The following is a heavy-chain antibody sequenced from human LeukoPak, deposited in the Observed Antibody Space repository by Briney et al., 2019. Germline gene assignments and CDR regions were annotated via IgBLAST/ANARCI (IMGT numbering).Heavy chain of an antibody. CDR1: GFTFSSYS. CDR3: ARELTSLSNWFDP. J-gene: IGHJ5*02. Sequence: GGSLRLSCAASGFTFSSYSMNWDRQAPGKGLEWVSSISSSTTYIYYADSVKGRFTISRDNAKNSLYLQMNSLRAEDTAVYYCARELTSLSNWFDPWGQGTLVTVSS. CDR2: ISSSTTYI. D-gene: IGHD2-2*01. V-gene: IGHV3-21*01.